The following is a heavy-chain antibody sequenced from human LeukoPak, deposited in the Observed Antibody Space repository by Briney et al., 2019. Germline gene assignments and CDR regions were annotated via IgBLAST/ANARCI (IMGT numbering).Heavy chain of an antibody. CDR2: MNPNSGNT. Sequence: ASVKVSCKASGYTFTSYDINWVRQATGQGLEWMGWMNPNSGNTGYAQKFQGRVTITRNTSISTAYMELSSLRSDDTAVYYCARGGPRGYSYGTREFDYWGQGTLVTVSS. D-gene: IGHD5-18*01. V-gene: IGHV1-8*03. CDR1: GYTFTSYD. CDR3: ARGGPRGYSYGTREFDY. J-gene: IGHJ4*02.